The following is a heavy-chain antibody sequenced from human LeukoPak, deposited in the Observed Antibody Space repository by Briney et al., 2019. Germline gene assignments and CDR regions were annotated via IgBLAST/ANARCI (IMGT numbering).Heavy chain of an antibody. D-gene: IGHD1-7*01. Sequence: GGSLRLSCAASGFTFSSYSMNWVRQAPGKGLEWVSSISSSSSYIYYADSVKGRFTISRDNAKNSLYLQMNSLRAEDTAVYYCARAGTGTRTYYLDYWGQGTLVTVSS. CDR3: ARAGTGTRTYYLDY. V-gene: IGHV3-21*01. CDR1: GFTFSSYS. CDR2: ISSSSSYI. J-gene: IGHJ4*02.